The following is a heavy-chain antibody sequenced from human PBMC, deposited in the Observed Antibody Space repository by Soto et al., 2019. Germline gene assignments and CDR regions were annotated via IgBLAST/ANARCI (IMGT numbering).Heavy chain of an antibody. J-gene: IGHJ5*02. D-gene: IGHD2-2*01. CDR3: ARGLESQLVGWFDP. CDR2: ISYDGSNK. Sequence: QVQLVESGGGVVQPGRSLRLSCATSGFTFSSYAMHWVRQAPGKGLEWVAVISYDGSNKYYAESVKGRFTISRDKSKNTRYLQMNSLRVEDTAVYYCARGLESQLVGWFDPWGQGTLVIVSS. CDR1: GFTFSSYA. V-gene: IGHV3-30-3*01.